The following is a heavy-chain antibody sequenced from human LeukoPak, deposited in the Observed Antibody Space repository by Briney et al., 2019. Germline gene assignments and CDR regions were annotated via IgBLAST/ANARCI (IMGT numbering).Heavy chain of an antibody. V-gene: IGHV3-74*01. D-gene: IGHD6-19*01. CDR2: INTDGSST. J-gene: IGHJ4*02. CDR1: GFTFSSYW. CDR3: ARAFGRAGTHGY. Sequence: GGSLRLSCAASGFTFSSYWMHWVRHAPGKGLVWVSRINTDGSSTSYADSVTGRFTNSRDNAKNTLYLQMNSLRAEDTAVYYWARAFGRAGTHGYWGQGTLVTVSS.